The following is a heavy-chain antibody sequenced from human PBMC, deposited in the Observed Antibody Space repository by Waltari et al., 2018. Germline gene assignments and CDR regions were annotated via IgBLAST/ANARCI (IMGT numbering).Heavy chain of an antibody. D-gene: IGHD3-16*01. CDR2: IYNRGST. CDR3: ARCDIRAYSRGIVDY. CDR1: GASITGFY. Sequence: VRLQESGPGLVKTSETLSLICHVSGASITGFYWSWIRQPPGKGLQWIGYIYNRGSTNYSYSFRGRVSISADMSNKNQFSLKLKSVTAADTAVYDCARCDIRAYSRGIVDYWGQGALVTVAS. J-gene: IGHJ4*02. V-gene: IGHV4-59*01.